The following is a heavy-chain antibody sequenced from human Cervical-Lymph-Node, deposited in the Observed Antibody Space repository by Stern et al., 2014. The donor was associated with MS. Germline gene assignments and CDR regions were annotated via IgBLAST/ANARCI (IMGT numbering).Heavy chain of an antibody. Sequence: EVQLEESGGGLVQPGGSLRLSCAASGFTFSSYSMNWVRQAPGKGLEWVSYISSSSSTIYYADSVKGRFTISRDNAKNSLYLQMNSLRDEDTAVYYCARATIYCGGDCYEDYWGQGTLVTVSS. J-gene: IGHJ4*02. CDR1: GFTFSSYS. D-gene: IGHD2-21*02. CDR2: ISSSSSTI. V-gene: IGHV3-48*02. CDR3: ARATIYCGGDCYEDY.